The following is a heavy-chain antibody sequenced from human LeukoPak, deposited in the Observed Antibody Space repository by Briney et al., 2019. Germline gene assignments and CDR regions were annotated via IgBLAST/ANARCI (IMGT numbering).Heavy chain of an antibody. CDR1: GASVSSSSYY. CDR3: ARLLGSSSGYYFDY. CDR2: IYYTGST. Sequence: KPSETLSLTCIVSGASVSSSSYYWGWIRQPPGKGLEWIGNIYYTGSTYYNPSLKSRVTISVDTSENQFSLKLSFVTAADTAVYYCARLLGSSSGYYFDYWGQGTLVTVSS. D-gene: IGHD1-26*01. J-gene: IGHJ4*02. V-gene: IGHV4-39*01.